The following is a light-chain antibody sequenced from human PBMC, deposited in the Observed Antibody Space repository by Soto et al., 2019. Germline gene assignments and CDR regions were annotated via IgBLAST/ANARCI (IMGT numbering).Light chain of an antibody. J-gene: IGLJ1*01. Sequence: QSVLTQPPSASGSPGQSVTISCTGTSSDIGAYDYVSWYQQHPGKVPKLMIYEVSKRPSGVPDRFSASKSGNKASLTVSGLQAEDESYYYCRSHGLANNLYVFGTGTRFTGL. CDR1: SSDIGAYDY. CDR2: EVS. V-gene: IGLV2-8*01. CDR3: RSHGLANNLYV.